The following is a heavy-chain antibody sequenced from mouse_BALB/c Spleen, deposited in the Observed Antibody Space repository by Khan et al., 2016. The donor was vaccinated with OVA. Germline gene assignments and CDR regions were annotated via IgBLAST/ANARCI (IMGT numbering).Heavy chain of an antibody. CDR3: ARGNYYGYALDY. V-gene: IGHV3-2*02. Sequence: EVQLQESGPGLVKPSQSLSLTCTANGYSITSNYAWNCIRQFPGNKLEWMVYISYSGSTNYNPSLKSRLSITRDTSKNQFFLLLHSVTTEDSAIYYCARGNYYGYALDYWGQGTSVTVSS. J-gene: IGHJ4*01. CDR1: GYSITSNYA. D-gene: IGHD1-1*01. CDR2: ISYSGST.